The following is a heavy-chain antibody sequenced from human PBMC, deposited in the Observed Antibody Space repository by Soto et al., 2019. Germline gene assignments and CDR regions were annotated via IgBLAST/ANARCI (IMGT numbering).Heavy chain of an antibody. D-gene: IGHD3-22*01. V-gene: IGHV4-28*01. Sequence: PSETLSLTCAVPGYSISSSNWWGWIRQPPGKGLEWIGYIYYSGSTYYNPSLKSRVTISVDTSKNQFSLKLSSVTAADTAVYYCARSYDSSGYTRLFDYWGQGTPVTVSS. CDR3: ARSYDSSGYTRLFDY. J-gene: IGHJ4*02. CDR1: GYSISSSNW. CDR2: IYYSGST.